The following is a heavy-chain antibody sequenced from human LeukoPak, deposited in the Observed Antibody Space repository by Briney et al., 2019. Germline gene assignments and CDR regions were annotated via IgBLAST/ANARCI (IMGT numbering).Heavy chain of an antibody. CDR1: GGSFSGYY. CDR2: INHSGST. V-gene: IGHV4-34*01. Sequence: TSETLSLTCAVYGGSFSGYYWSWIRQPPGKGLEWIGEINHSGSTNYNPSLKSRVTISVDTSKNQFSLKLSSVTAADTAVYYCARGVLPYYYYGMDVWGQGTTVTVSS. J-gene: IGHJ6*02. CDR3: ARGVLPYYYYGMDV.